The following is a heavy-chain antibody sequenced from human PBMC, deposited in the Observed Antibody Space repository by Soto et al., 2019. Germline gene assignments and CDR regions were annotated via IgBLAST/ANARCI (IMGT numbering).Heavy chain of an antibody. CDR2: FSLSGTT. J-gene: IGHJ4*02. D-gene: IGHD2-8*02. Sequence: SETLSLTCTVSGASITCTSYWSWIRQPAGKGLEWIGRFSLSGTTNYNPSLRSRVTMSADVSKNQFSLRLTSVTAADTALYYCARGMTPPGAPAWYYFDSWGQGTLVTVSS. CDR3: ARGMTPPGAPAWYYFDS. V-gene: IGHV4-4*07. CDR1: GASITCTSY.